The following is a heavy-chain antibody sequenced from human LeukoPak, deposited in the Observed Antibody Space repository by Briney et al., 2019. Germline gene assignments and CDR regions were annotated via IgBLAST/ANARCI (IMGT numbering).Heavy chain of an antibody. CDR1: GYTFTSYD. Sequence: ASVKVSCKASGYTFTSYDINWVRQATGQGLEWMGWMNPNSGNTGYAQKFQGRVTMTRNTSISTAYMELSSLRSEDTAVYYCARENRRRYSGYANYFDYWGQGTLVTVSS. V-gene: IGHV1-8*01. CDR3: ARENRRRYSGYANYFDY. D-gene: IGHD5-12*01. CDR2: MNPNSGNT. J-gene: IGHJ4*02.